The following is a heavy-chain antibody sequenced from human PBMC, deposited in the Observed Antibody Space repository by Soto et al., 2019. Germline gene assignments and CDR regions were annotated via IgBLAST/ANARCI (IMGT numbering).Heavy chain of an antibody. J-gene: IGHJ4*02. CDR3: AREQQHDYSLDY. Sequence: KTSETLSLTCAVSGGSISSGGYSWSWIRQPPGKGLEWIGYIYHSGSTYYNPSLKSRVTISVDRSKNQFSLKLSSVTTADTAVYYCAREQQHDYSLDYWGQGTPVTVSS. D-gene: IGHD4-4*01. CDR1: GGSISSGGYS. CDR2: IYHSGST. V-gene: IGHV4-30-2*01.